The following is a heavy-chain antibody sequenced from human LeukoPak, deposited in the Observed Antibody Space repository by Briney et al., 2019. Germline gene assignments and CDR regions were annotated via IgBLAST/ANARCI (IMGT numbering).Heavy chain of an antibody. CDR1: GGSITNYY. Sequence: SETLSLTCTVSGGSITNYYWSWIRQSAGKGLEWIGRINTSGDTSYNPSIRSRVTMSVDTSKDQFSLKLSSVTAADTAMYYCARVSPPGYGILEKWGQGTLVTVSS. D-gene: IGHD5-18*01. CDR3: ARVSPPGYGILEK. CDR2: INTSGDT. V-gene: IGHV4-4*07. J-gene: IGHJ4*02.